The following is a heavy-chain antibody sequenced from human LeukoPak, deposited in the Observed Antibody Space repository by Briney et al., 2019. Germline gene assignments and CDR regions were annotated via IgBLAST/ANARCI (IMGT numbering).Heavy chain of an antibody. Sequence: GGALRLSCTVSGFTVSSNSMSWVRQAPGKGLEWVSFIYSDNTHYSDSVKGRFTISRDNSKNTLYLQMNSLRAEDTAVYYCARDRVLAVAGTGLSNWGQGTLVTVSS. V-gene: IGHV3-53*01. CDR1: GFTVSSNS. D-gene: IGHD6-19*01. J-gene: IGHJ4*02. CDR2: IYSDNT. CDR3: ARDRVLAVAGTGLSN.